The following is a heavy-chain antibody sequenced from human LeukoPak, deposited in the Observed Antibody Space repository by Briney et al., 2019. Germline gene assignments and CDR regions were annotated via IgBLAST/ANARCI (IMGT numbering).Heavy chain of an antibody. J-gene: IGHJ4*02. CDR3: AGHTPHPYGDAGILREVPDH. V-gene: IGHV5-51*01. Sequence: GESLKIYCEGSGYNFTTYWIGWVRQMPGKGLEWMGIIYPGDSDTKYSPSFQGQVTMSADNSINTAFLQWSSLKASDTAMYYCAGHTPHPYGDAGILREVPDHWGQGTLVTVSS. CDR2: IYPGDSDT. D-gene: IGHD2-2*02. CDR1: GYNFTTYW.